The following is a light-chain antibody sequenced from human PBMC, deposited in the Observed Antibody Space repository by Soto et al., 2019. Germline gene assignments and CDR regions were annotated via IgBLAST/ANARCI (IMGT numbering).Light chain of an antibody. Sequence: ETVMTQSPATLSVSPGERATLSCRASQSVNSNLAWYQQKLGQAPRVLIFGASTRATGIPARFSGSGSGTEFSLPINRLQSEDFAVYYCQEYNTWPWTFGQGTKVEIK. V-gene: IGKV3-15*01. CDR1: QSVNSN. CDR2: GAS. J-gene: IGKJ1*01. CDR3: QEYNTWPWT.